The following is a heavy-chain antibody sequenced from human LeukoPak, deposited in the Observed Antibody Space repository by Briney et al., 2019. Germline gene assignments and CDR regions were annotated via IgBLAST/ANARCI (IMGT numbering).Heavy chain of an antibody. CDR2: ISWNSGSI. D-gene: IGHD5-12*01. CDR3: ARSKWLRERGLDY. Sequence: PGRSLRLSCAASGFTFDDYAMHWVRQAPGKGLEWVSGISWNSGSIGYADSVKGRFTISRDNAKNSLYLQMNSLRAEDTALYYCARSKWLRERGLDYWGQGTLVTVSS. CDR1: GFTFDDYA. J-gene: IGHJ4*02. V-gene: IGHV3-9*01.